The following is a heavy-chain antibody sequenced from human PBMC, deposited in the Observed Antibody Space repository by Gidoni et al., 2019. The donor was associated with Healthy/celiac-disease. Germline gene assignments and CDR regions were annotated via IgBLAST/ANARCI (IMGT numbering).Heavy chain of an antibody. D-gene: IGHD3-10*01. CDR2: IRSKANSYAT. CDR1: GFPFRGPA. Sequence: EVQLVESGGGLVQPGGSLKLSCSASGFPFRGPAMPWVSQASGKGLEWVGRIRSKANSYATAYAASVKGRFTISRDDSKNTAYLQMNSLKTEDTAVYYCTRSITMVQGVIIKDYWYFDLWGRGTLVTVSS. J-gene: IGHJ2*01. V-gene: IGHV3-73*02. CDR3: TRSITMVQGVIIKDYWYFDL.